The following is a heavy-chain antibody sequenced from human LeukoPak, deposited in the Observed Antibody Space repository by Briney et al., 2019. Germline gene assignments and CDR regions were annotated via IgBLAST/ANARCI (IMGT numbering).Heavy chain of an antibody. CDR3: AKEPTRRITMILSYGMDV. D-gene: IGHD3-22*01. J-gene: IGHJ6*02. V-gene: IGHV3-23*01. CDR2: ISGSGGST. Sequence: GGSLRLSCAASGFTFSSYAMSWVRQAPGKGLEWVSAISGSGGSTYYADCVKGRFTISRDNSKNTLYLQMNSLRAEDTAVYYCAKEPTRRITMILSYGMDVWGQGTTVTVSS. CDR1: GFTFSSYA.